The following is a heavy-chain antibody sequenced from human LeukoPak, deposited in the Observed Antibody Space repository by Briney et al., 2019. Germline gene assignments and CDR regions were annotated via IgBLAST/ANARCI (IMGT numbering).Heavy chain of an antibody. CDR3: AKEFLGYFDWSSPFDY. J-gene: IGHJ4*02. CDR1: GFTFSSYG. Sequence: PGGSLRLSCAASGFTFSSYGMHWVRQAPGKGLEWVALIRYDGSNKYYADSVKGRFTISRDNSKNTLYLQMNSLRAEDTAVYYCAKEFLGYFDWSSPFDYWGQGTLVTVSS. CDR2: IRYDGSNK. V-gene: IGHV3-30*02. D-gene: IGHD3-9*01.